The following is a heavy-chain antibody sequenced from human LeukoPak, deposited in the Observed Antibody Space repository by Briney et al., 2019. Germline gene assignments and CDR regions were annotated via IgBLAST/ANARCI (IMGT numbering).Heavy chain of an antibody. V-gene: IGHV4-34*01. CDR3: ARQYSSTNYFDY. CDR1: GGSFSGYY. Sequence: PSETLSLTCAVYGGSFSGYYWSWIRQPPGKGLEWIGEINHSGSTKYNPSLKSRVTMSVDTSRNQFSLKLSSVTAADTAVYYCARQYSSTNYFDYWGQGTLVTVSS. CDR2: INHSGST. J-gene: IGHJ4*02. D-gene: IGHD6-13*01.